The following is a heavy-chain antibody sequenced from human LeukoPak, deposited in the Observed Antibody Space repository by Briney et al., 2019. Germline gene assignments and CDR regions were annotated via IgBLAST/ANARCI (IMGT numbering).Heavy chain of an antibody. V-gene: IGHV3-74*03. D-gene: IGHD3-22*01. J-gene: IGHJ4*02. CDR3: ARDHYYDSSSYYSPGYYFDY. Sequence: GGSLRLSCAASGFTFSSYSMHWVRQAPGKGLVWVSHINTDGSSTMYADSVKGRFTISRDNAKNTLYLQMNSLRAEDTAVYYCARDHYYDSSSYYSPGYYFDYWGQGTLVTVSS. CDR1: GFTFSSYS. CDR2: INTDGSST.